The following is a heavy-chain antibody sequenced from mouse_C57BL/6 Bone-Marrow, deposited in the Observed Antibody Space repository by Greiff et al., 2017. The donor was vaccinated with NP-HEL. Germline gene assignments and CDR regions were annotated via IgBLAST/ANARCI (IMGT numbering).Heavy chain of an antibody. Sequence: VQLQQSGAELARPGASVKLSCKASGYTFTSYGISWVKQRTGQGLEWIGEIYPRSGNAYYNEKFKGKATLTADKSSSTAYMELRSLTSEDSAVYFCAMGGLRYFDVWGTGTTVTVSS. CDR2: IYPRSGNA. CDR3: AMGGLRYFDV. CDR1: GYTFTSYG. D-gene: IGHD2-4*01. V-gene: IGHV1-81*01. J-gene: IGHJ1*03.